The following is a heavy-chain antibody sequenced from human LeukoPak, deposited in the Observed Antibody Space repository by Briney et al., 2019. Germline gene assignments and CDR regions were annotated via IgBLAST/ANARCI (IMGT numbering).Heavy chain of an antibody. D-gene: IGHD3-22*01. J-gene: IGHJ4*02. Sequence: GGSLRLSCTASGFTFGDYAMSWFRQAPGKGLEWVGFIRSKAYGGTTEYAASVKGRFTISRDDSKSIAYLQMNSLKTEDTAVYYCKTSGYYYDSSGYPDPYFDYWGQGTLVTVSS. CDR1: GFTFGDYA. CDR2: IRSKAYGGTT. CDR3: KTSGYYYDSSGYPDPYFDY. V-gene: IGHV3-49*03.